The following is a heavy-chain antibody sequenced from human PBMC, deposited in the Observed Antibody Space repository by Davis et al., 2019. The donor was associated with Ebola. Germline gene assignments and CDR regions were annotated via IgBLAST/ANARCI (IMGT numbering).Heavy chain of an antibody. Sequence: ASVHVSCMASGYTLISYGISWVRQPPGQGLEWMGWISAYNGNTNYAQKLQGRVTMTTDTSTSTAYTELRSLRSDDTAVYYCARIRCSSTSCYYYYGMDVWGQGTTVTVSS. CDR2: ISAYNGNT. D-gene: IGHD2-2*01. J-gene: IGHJ6*02. V-gene: IGHV1-18*04. CDR3: ARIRCSSTSCYYYYGMDV. CDR1: GYTLISYG.